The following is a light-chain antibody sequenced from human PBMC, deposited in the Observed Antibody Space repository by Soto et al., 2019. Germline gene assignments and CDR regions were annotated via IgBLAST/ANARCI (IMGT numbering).Light chain of an antibody. V-gene: IGKV1-27*01. CDR2: DAS. Sequence: DIQMTQSPSSLSASVGDRVTITCRASQDIDYYLTWYQQKPGKVPKVLNYDASTLQSGVPSGLRGSGSGTVFTLTISSLHPEDAATYYCQNNNTPPPTFGKGTKVDIK. CDR1: QDIDYY. J-gene: IGKJ1*01. CDR3: QNNNTPPPT.